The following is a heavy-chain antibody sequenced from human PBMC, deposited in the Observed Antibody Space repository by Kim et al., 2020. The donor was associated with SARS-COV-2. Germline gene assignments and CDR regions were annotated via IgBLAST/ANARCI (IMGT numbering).Heavy chain of an antibody. D-gene: IGHD5-18*01. CDR2: IWYDGSNK. CDR3: AKDVKYPVYGRYGRGYSYGTMDV. CDR1: GFTFSSYG. Sequence: GGSLRLSCAASGFTFSSYGMHWVRQAPGKGLEWVAVIWYDGSNKYYADSVKGRFTISRDNSKNTLYLQMNSLRAEDTAVYYCAKDVKYPVYGRYGRGYSYGTMDVWGQGTTVTVSS. J-gene: IGHJ6*02. V-gene: IGHV3-33*06.